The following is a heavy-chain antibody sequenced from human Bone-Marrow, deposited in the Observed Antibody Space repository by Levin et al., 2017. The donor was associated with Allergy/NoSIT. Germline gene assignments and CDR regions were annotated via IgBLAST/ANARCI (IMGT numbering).Heavy chain of an antibody. CDR3: AKVRRGLDAFDI. CDR2: ISGSDDST. J-gene: IGHJ3*02. V-gene: IGHV3-23*01. D-gene: IGHD3/OR15-3a*01. CDR1: GFIFSSSA. Sequence: GESLKISCAASGFIFSSSAMSWVRQAPGKGLEWVSSISGSDDSTYYTDSVKGRLTISRDNSKNTIYLQMNNLRADDTAVYYCAKVRRGLDAFDIWGQGTMVTVSS.